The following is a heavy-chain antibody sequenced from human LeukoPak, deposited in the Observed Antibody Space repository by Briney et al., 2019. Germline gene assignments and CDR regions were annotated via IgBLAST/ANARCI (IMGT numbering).Heavy chain of an antibody. CDR2: INHSGST. CDR1: GGSFSGYY. CDR3: ASRIAAGWFDP. Sequence: PSETLSLTCAVYGGSFSGYYWSWIRQPPGKGLEWIGEINHSGSTNYNPSLKSRVTISVDTSKNQFSLKLSSVTAADTAVYYCASRIAAGWFDPWGQEPWSPSPQ. V-gene: IGHV4-34*01. D-gene: IGHD6-6*01. J-gene: IGHJ5*02.